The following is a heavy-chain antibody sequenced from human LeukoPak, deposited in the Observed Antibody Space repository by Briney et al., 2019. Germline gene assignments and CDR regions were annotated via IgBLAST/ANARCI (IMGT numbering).Heavy chain of an antibody. CDR1: GFTFSSYA. D-gene: IGHD1-26*01. Sequence: GGSLRLSCAASGFTFSSYAMSWVRQAPGKGLEWVSVIYSGGSTYYADSVKGRFTISRDNSKNTLYLQMNSLRAEDTAVYYCARGLGSYWVGSFDYWGQGTLVTVSS. J-gene: IGHJ4*02. V-gene: IGHV3-53*01. CDR2: IYSGGST. CDR3: ARGLGSYWVGSFDY.